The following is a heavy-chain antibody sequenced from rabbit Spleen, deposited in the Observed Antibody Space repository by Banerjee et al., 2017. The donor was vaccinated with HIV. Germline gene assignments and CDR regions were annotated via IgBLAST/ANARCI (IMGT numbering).Heavy chain of an antibody. J-gene: IGHJ6*01. V-gene: IGHV1S45*01. D-gene: IGHD1-1*01. CDR3: ARDTSSSFSSYGMDL. Sequence: QEQLEESGGGLVKPGASLTLTCTASGVSFSFSSYMCWVRQAPGKGLEWIACIDVGSSGFTYFATWAKGRFTISKTSSTTVTLQVTRLTAADTATYFCARDTSSSFSSYGMDLWGQGTLVTVS. CDR2: IDVGSSGFT. CDR1: GVSFSFSSY.